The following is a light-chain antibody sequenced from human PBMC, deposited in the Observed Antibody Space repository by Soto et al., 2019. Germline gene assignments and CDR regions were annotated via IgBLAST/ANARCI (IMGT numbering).Light chain of an antibody. CDR3: TLYTSENAYV. CDR1: STGFVSYNL. CDR2: AVS. J-gene: IGLJ1*01. V-gene: IGLV2-18*01. Sequence: QTFPTQPRSGPASPGQSVTISCTRTSTGFVSYNLVAWYQHPPGTARKLLIYAVSKRPSRVPDRFSGSKSGNTASLTISGLQAADEADYACTLYTSENAYVFGTGTKVTV.